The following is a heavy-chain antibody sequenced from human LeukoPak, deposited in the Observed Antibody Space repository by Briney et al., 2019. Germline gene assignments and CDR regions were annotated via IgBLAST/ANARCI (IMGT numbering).Heavy chain of an antibody. V-gene: IGHV3-30*18. D-gene: IGHD2-15*01. Sequence: GRSLRLSCAASGFTFSSYGMHWVRQAPGKGLEWVAVISYDGSNKYYADSVKGRFTISRDNSKNTLYLQMNSLRAEDTAVYYCAKDRWRCSGGSCYPDYFDYWGQGTLVTVSS. CDR1: GFTFSSYG. CDR3: AKDRWRCSGGSCYPDYFDY. CDR2: ISYDGSNK. J-gene: IGHJ4*02.